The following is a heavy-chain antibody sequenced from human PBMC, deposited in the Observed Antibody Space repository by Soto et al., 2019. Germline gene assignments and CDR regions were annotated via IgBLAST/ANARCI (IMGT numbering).Heavy chain of an antibody. CDR3: ARQVPAAIRPGWFDP. CDR2: IYYSGST. D-gene: IGHD2-2*02. V-gene: IGHV4-39*01. Sequence: PSETLSLTCTVSGGSISRSTYYWGWIRQPPGKGLEWIGSIYYSGSTYYRTSVKRRVTISVDTSKNQFPLKLCSVTAADTAVYYCARQVPAAIRPGWFDPWGRGTLVTVSS. CDR1: GGSISRSTYY. J-gene: IGHJ5*02.